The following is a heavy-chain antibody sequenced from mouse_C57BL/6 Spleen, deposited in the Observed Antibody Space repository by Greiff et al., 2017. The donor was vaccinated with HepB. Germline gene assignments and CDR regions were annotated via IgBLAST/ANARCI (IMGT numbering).Heavy chain of an antibody. CDR1: GYTFTDYN. V-gene: IGHV1-22*01. CDR3: LYGSSYDAMDY. J-gene: IGHJ4*01. CDR2: INPNNGGT. D-gene: IGHD1-1*01. Sequence: DVQLQESGPELVKPGASVKMSCKASGYTFTDYNMHWVKQSHGKSLEWIGYINPNNGGTSYNQKFKGKATLTVNKSSSTAYMELRSLTSEDSAVYYCLYGSSYDAMDYWGQGTSVTVSS.